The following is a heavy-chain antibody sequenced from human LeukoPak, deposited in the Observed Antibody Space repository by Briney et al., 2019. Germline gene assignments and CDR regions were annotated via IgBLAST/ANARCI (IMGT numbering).Heavy chain of an antibody. CDR1: GFTFSSYE. D-gene: IGHD3-10*01. J-gene: IGHJ4*02. CDR3: ARDGAGLYMVRGEIVYFDY. V-gene: IGHV3-48*03. CDR2: ISSSGSTI. Sequence: GGSLRLSCAASGFTFSSYEMNWVRQAPGKGLEWVSYISSSGSTIYYADSVKGRFTISRDNAKNSLYLQMNSLRAEDTAVYYCARDGAGLYMVRGEIVYFDYWGQGTLVTVSS.